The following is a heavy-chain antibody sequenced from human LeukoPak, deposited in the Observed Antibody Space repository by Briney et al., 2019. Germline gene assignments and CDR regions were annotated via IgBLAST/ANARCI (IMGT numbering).Heavy chain of an antibody. CDR1: GYTFTGYY. V-gene: IGHV1-2*06. CDR3: AGTGIAVAGIRNDY. D-gene: IGHD6-19*01. CDR2: INPNSGGT. J-gene: IGHJ4*02. Sequence: ASVKVSCKASGYTFTGYYMHWVRQAPGQGLEWMGRINPNSGGTNYAQKFQGRVTMTRDTSISTAYMELSGLRSDDTAVYYCAGTGIAVAGIRNDYWGQGTLVTVSS.